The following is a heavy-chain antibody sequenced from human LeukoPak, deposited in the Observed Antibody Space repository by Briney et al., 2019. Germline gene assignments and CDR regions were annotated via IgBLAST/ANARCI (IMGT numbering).Heavy chain of an antibody. D-gene: IGHD3-22*01. J-gene: IGHJ4*02. V-gene: IGHV1-69*01. CDR3: AREYDSTSAFDY. CDR1: GGTFSSYA. CDR2: IIPIFGTA. Sequence: SVKVSCKASGGTFSSYAISWVRQAPGQGLEWMGGIIPIFGTANYAQKFQGRVTITADESTSTAYMELSSLRSEDTAVYYCAREYDSTSAFDYWGQGTLVTVSS.